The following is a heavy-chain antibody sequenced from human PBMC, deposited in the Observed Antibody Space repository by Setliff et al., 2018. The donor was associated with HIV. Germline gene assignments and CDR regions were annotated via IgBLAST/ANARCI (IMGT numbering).Heavy chain of an antibody. V-gene: IGHV4-39*07. CDR3: ARFRVTMIVVDCYFDT. J-gene: IGHJ4*02. Sequence: PSETLSLTCTVSGGSISSSSYYWGWIRQPPGKGLEWIGSIYYSGSTYYNPSLKSRVTISVDTSKNQFSLKLSSVTAADTAVYYCARFRVTMIVVDCYFDTGARERWSPSPQ. CDR1: GGSISSSSYY. CDR2: IYYSGST. D-gene: IGHD3-22*01.